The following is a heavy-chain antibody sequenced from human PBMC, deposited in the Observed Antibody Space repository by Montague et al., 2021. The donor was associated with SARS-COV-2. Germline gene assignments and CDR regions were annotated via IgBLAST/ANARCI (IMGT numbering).Heavy chain of an antibody. J-gene: IGHJ4*02. CDR3: ARPGGVSGGFYFDD. V-gene: IGHV4-39*01. CDR2: MHYSERP. CDR1: GGTLSSTSFY. D-gene: IGHD3-16*01. Sequence: SETLSLTCSVSGGTLSSTSFYWGWIRQPPGRGLEWIGTMHYSERPYYNPSLQSRVTISADTSKNRFSLKLNSVTATDTAVYFCARPGGVSGGFYFDDWGQGTLVSVSS.